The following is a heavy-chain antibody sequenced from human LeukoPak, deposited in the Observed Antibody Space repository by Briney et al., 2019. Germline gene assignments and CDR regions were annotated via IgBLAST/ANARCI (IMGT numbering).Heavy chain of an antibody. D-gene: IGHD6-19*01. V-gene: IGHV3-23*01. CDR2: ISGSGGST. CDR1: GFTFSSYA. CDR3: AKDPFRVAVAGHYFDY. Sequence: GGSLRLSCAASGFTFSSYAMSWVRQAPGKGLEWVSAISGSGGSTYYADSVKGRFTISRDNSKNTLYLQINSLRAEDTAVYYCAKDPFRVAVAGHYFDYWGQGTLVTVSS. J-gene: IGHJ4*02.